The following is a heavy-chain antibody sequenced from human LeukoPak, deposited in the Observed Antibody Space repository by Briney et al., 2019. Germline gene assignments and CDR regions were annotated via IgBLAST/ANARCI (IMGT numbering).Heavy chain of an antibody. J-gene: IGHJ4*02. Sequence: PSETLSLTCTVSGGSISSSSYYWGWIRQPPGKGLEWIGSIYYSGSTYYNPSLKSRVTISVDTSKNQFSLKLSSVTAADTAVYYYARHGVRIAAAGTVDYWGQGTLVTVSS. CDR3: ARHGVRIAAAGTVDY. V-gene: IGHV4-39*01. CDR2: IYYSGST. D-gene: IGHD6-13*01. CDR1: GGSISSSSYY.